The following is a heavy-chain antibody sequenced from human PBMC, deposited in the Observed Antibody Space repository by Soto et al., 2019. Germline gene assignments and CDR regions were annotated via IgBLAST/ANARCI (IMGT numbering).Heavy chain of an antibody. D-gene: IGHD4-17*01. CDR1: GGPFNNHT. J-gene: IGHJ3*02. V-gene: IGHV1-69*01. CDR3: ASDYGEGDAFDI. Sequence: QVQLVQSGAEVKKPGSSVKVSCKTSGGPFNNHTFNWVRQAPGQGLEWVGLVIPTLATADYAQKFQGRVTMTADEVTNTAYMELSSFRSEDTGVYYCASDYGEGDAFDIWGQATLVTVSS. CDR2: VIPTLATA.